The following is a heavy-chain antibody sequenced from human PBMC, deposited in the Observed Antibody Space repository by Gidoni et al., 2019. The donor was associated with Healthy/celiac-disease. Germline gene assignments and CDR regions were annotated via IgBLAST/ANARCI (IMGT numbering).Heavy chain of an antibody. D-gene: IGHD2-15*01. CDR3: ARGKEVEDYFDY. CDR2: IYYSGST. J-gene: IGHJ4*02. Sequence: QVQLQESGPGLVKPSETLSLTCTVSGGSISSYYWSWIRQPPGKGLEWIGYIYYSGSTNYNPSLKSRVTISVDTSKNQFSLKLSSVTAADTAVYYCARGKEVEDYFDYWGQGTLVTVSS. CDR1: GGSISSYY. V-gene: IGHV4-59*01.